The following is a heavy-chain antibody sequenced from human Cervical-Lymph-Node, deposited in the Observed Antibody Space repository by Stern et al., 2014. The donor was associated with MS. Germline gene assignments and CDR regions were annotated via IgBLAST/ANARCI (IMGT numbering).Heavy chain of an antibody. Sequence: QVQLQESGPGLVKPSQTLSLTCTVSGGSINSRGYYWSWIRQHPGKGLEWIGYIYYTGSTYYNPSLKSRVTISIDTSTKHFSLTLRSVTAADTAVYFCARAHSSYGSGIYNYWGQGTLVTVSS. CDR3: ARAHSSYGSGIYNY. J-gene: IGHJ4*02. V-gene: IGHV4-31*03. CDR2: IYYTGST. CDR1: GGSINSRGYY. D-gene: IGHD3-10*01.